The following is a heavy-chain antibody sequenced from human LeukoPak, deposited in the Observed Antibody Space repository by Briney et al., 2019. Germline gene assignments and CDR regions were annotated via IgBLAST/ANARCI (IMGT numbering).Heavy chain of an antibody. J-gene: IGHJ4*02. Sequence: GGSLRLSCAGSGFTLSSYSMDWVRQAPGKGLEWVSSISSSSSYIYYADSVKGRFTISRDNAKNSLYLQMNSLRAEDTAVYYCARDYYDSGSYGGISFDYWGQGTLVTVSS. CDR1: GFTLSSYS. CDR2: ISSSSSYI. D-gene: IGHD3-10*01. V-gene: IGHV3-21*04. CDR3: ARDYYDSGSYGGISFDY.